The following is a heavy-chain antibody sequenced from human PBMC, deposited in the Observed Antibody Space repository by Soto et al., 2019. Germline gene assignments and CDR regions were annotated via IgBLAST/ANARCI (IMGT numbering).Heavy chain of an antibody. D-gene: IGHD3-22*01. Sequence: SETLSLTCAVYGGSFSGYYWTWIRQPPGTGLEWIGEINHSGSTNYNPSLKSRVTISVDTSKNQFSLILTSVTIADTAVYYCARGHFDSRGYSNALDYWGQGIQVTVSS. CDR3: ARGHFDSRGYSNALDY. CDR1: GGSFSGYY. V-gene: IGHV4-34*01. CDR2: INHSGST. J-gene: IGHJ4*02.